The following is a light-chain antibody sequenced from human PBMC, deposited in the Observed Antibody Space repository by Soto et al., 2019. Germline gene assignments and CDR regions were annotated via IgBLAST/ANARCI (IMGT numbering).Light chain of an antibody. CDR2: DVT. J-gene: IGLJ3*02. V-gene: IGLV2-11*01. CDR3: FSFSGTSHWV. Sequence: QSALTQPRSVSGSPGQSVTISCTGTSSDVGGFNYVSWYQQLTGKAPKLMIYDVTERPSGVPERFSGSKSGNTASLTISGLQAEDEADDHCFSFSGTSHWVFGGGTKLTVL. CDR1: SSDVGGFNY.